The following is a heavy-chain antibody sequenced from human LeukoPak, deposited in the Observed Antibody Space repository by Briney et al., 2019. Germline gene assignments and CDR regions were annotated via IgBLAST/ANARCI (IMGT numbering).Heavy chain of an antibody. CDR1: GFTFSSYG. Sequence: GGSLRLSCAESGFTFSSYGMHWVRQAPGKGLEWVSYISNSSRTIYYADSVEGRFTISRDNAKNSLYLQMNSLRAEDTAVYYCASGWLRRDFWGQGTLVTVSS. V-gene: IGHV3-48*01. D-gene: IGHD5-12*01. J-gene: IGHJ4*02. CDR3: ASGWLRRDF. CDR2: ISNSSRTI.